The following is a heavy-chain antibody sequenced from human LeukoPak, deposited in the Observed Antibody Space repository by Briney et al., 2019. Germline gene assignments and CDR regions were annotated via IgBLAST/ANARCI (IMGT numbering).Heavy chain of an antibody. J-gene: IGHJ5*02. CDR2: INTNTGNP. V-gene: IGHV7-4-1*02. CDR1: GYSFSSYA. CDR3: AANPLRFDP. Sequence: APVKVSCKASGYSFSSYAMNWVRQAPGQGLEWMGWINTNTGNPTYAQGFTGRFVFSLDTSVSTAYLQISSLKAEDTAVYYCAANPLRFDPWGQGTLVIVSS.